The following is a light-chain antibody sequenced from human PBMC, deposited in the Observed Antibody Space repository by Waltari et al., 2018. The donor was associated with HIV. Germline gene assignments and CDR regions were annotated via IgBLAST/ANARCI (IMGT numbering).Light chain of an antibody. CDR3: SSYASDISVI. V-gene: IGLV2-14*01. CDR1: SDDVGGYDH. CDR2: AVI. Sequence: QSALTQPASVSGSPGQAITITCAGTSDDVGGYDHVAWYQQILGSPPKLILFAVIHRPSGVSGRLSGSKSGNTASLTITGLRPDDEALYFCSSYASDISVIFGGGT. J-gene: IGLJ2*01.